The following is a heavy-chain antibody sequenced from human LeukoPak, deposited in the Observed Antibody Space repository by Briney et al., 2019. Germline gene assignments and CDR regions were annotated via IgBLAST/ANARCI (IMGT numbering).Heavy chain of an antibody. J-gene: IGHJ4*02. CDR3: AKDLGRSVVTATLGDY. CDR1: GFTFSASA. Sequence: PGGSPRLSCAASGFTFSASAMHWVRQAPGKGLEWVSAISGSGGSTYYADSVKGRFTISRDNSKNTLYLQMNSLRAEDTAVYYCAKDLGRSVVTATLGDYWGQGTLVTVSS. CDR2: ISGSGGST. D-gene: IGHD2-21*02. V-gene: IGHV3-23*01.